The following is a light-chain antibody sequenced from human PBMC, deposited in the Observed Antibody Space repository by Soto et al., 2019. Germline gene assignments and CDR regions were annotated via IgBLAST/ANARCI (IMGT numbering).Light chain of an antibody. CDR2: YDS. V-gene: IGLV3-21*04. J-gene: IGLJ2*01. CDR1: NIGSKS. CDR3: QVWDSSSDHVV. Sequence: SYELTQPPSVSVAPGKTARITCGGNNIGSKSVHWYQQKPGLAPVLVIYYDSDRPSGIPERFSGSNSGNTATLTISRVEAGDEADYYCQVWDSSSDHVVFGGGTKLTV.